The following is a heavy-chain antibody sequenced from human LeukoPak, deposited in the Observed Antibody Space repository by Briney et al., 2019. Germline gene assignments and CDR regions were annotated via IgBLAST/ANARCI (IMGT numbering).Heavy chain of an antibody. D-gene: IGHD2-2*01. CDR1: GGSISSYY. Sequence: SETLSLTCTVSGGSISSYYWSWIRQPPGKGLEWIGYIYYSGNTNYNPSLKSRVTISVDTSKNQFSLKLSSVTAADTAVYYCATRSTPNYYYGMDVWGQGTTVTVSS. CDR2: IYYSGNT. CDR3: ATRSTPNYYYGMDV. V-gene: IGHV4-59*08. J-gene: IGHJ6*02.